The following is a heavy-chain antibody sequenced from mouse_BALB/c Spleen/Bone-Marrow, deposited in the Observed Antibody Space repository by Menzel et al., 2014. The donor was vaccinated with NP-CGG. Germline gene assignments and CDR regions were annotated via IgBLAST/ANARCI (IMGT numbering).Heavy chain of an antibody. J-gene: IGHJ2*01. V-gene: IGHV5-6-4*01. Sequence: DVKLVESGGGLVKPGGSLKLSCAASGFTFSSYTMSWVRQTPEKRLEWVATITSGGSYTYYPDSVKGRFTISRDNAKNTLCLQMSSLKSEDTAMYYCTRDNGPFDYWGQGTTLTVSS. CDR3: TRDNGPFDY. CDR2: ITSGGSYT. D-gene: IGHD1-2*01. CDR1: GFTFSSYT.